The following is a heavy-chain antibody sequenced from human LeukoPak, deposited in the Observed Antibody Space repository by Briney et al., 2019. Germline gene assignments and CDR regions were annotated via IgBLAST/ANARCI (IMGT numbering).Heavy chain of an antibody. D-gene: IGHD2-2*02. CDR1: GFTFSSYG. CDR3: AKDLDAYCSSTSCYSPHDY. CDR2: ISYDGSNK. Sequence: GRSLRLSCAASGFTFSSYGMHWVRQAPGKGLEWVAVISYDGSNKYYADSVKGRFTISRDNSKTTLYLQMNSLRAEDTAVYYCAKDLDAYCSSTSCYSPHDYWGQGTLVTVSS. V-gene: IGHV3-30*18. J-gene: IGHJ4*02.